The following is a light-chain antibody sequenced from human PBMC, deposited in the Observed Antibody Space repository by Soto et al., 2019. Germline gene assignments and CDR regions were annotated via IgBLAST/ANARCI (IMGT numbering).Light chain of an antibody. CDR2: DIS. J-gene: IGKJ5*01. Sequence: DIVMTQSPDSLAVSLGERATINCTSSQSVRSYLAWYQQKPGQAPRLLIYDISNRATGIPARFSGSGSGTDFTLTISSLEPEDFAVYYCQQRSNWPPITFGQGTRLEI. CDR3: QQRSNWPPIT. V-gene: IGKV3-11*01. CDR1: QSVRSY.